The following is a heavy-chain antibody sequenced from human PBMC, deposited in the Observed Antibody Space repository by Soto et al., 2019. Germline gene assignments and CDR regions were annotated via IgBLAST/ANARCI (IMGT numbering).Heavy chain of an antibody. CDR2: TSSSSSYI. CDR3: ARERYDFWSKKGAFDI. CDR1: GFTFSSYS. D-gene: IGHD3-3*01. Sequence: PGGSLRVSCAASGFTFSSYSMNWVRQAPGKGLEWVSSTSSSSSYIYYADSVKGRFTISRDNAKNSLYLQMNSLRAEDTAVYYCARERYDFWSKKGAFDIWGQGTMVTVS. V-gene: IGHV3-21*01. J-gene: IGHJ3*02.